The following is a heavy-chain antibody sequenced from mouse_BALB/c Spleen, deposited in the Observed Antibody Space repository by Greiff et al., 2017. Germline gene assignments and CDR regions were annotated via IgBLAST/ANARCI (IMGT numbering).Heavy chain of an antibody. CDR2: IRNKANGYTT. CDR1: GFTFTDYY. CDR3: AKEMVYYGNYSLAMDY. J-gene: IGHJ4*01. Sequence: EVMLVESGGGLVQPGGSLRLSCATSGFTFTDYYMSWVRQPPGKALEWLGFIRNKANGYTTEYSASVKGRFTISRDNSQSILYLQMNTLRAEDSATYNCAKEMVYYGNYSLAMDYWGQGTPVTVSS. V-gene: IGHV7-3*02. D-gene: IGHD2-1*01.